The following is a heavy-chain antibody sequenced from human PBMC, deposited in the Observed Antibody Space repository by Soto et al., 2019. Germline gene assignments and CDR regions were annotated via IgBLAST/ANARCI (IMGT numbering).Heavy chain of an antibody. D-gene: IGHD2-15*01. CDR2: IKPDGSEK. CDR3: VRELVVVVAETRWWFDP. J-gene: IGHJ5*02. V-gene: IGHV3-7*01. Sequence: EVQLVESGGGLVQPGGSLRLSCAASGFTFSDYWINWVRQVPGKGLEWVASIKPDGSEKYYVDSVKGRFTSSRDNAKKSVYLQMNSLRDEDTALYYCVRELVVVVAETRWWFDPWGQGTLVTVSS. CDR1: GFTFSDYW.